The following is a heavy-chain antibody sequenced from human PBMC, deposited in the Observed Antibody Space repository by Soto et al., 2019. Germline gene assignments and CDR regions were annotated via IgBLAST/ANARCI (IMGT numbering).Heavy chain of an antibody. J-gene: IGHJ6*02. Sequence: QVQLVQSGAEVKKPGSSVRVSCRSSGDTFRSYIVNWLRLAPGRGLEWMGRVIPVLTTTDYAQNFRGRVTISADRSTNTVYLDLSSLRSDDTAVYYCARRRYCGYDCYHKHYYGMDVWGQGSLVTVAS. CDR1: GDTFRSYI. V-gene: IGHV1-69*08. D-gene: IGHD2-21*02. CDR3: ARRRYCGYDCYHKHYYGMDV. CDR2: VIPVLTTT.